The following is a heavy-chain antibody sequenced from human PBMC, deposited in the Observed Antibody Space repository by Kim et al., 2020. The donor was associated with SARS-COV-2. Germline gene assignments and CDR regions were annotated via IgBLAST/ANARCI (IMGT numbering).Heavy chain of an antibody. Sequence: SETLSLTCTVSGGSISSSSYYWGWIRQPPGKGLEWIGSIYYSGSTYYNPSLKSRVTISVDTSKNQFSLKLSSVTAADTAVYYCARANNDGYSSSWFSSYYYYGMDVWGQGTTVTVSS. V-gene: IGHV4-39*01. CDR1: GGSISSSSYY. D-gene: IGHD6-13*01. CDR2: IYYSGST. J-gene: IGHJ6*02. CDR3: ARANNDGYSSSWFSSYYYYGMDV.